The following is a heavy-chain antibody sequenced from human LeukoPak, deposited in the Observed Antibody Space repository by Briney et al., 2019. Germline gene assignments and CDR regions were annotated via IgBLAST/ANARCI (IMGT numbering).Heavy chain of an antibody. D-gene: IGHD4-17*01. CDR2: ISGSGGST. CDR3: AKGDYGDYVVYAFDI. J-gene: IGHJ3*02. V-gene: IGHV3-23*01. Sequence: PGGSLRPSCAASGFTFNNYAMNWVRQAPGKGLEWVSAISGSGGSTYYADSVKGRFTISRDNSKNTLYLQMNSLRAEDTAVYYCAKGDYGDYVVYAFDIWGQGTMVTVSS. CDR1: GFTFNNYA.